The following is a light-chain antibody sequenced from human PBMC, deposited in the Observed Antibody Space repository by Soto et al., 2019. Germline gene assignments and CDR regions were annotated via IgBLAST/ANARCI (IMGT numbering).Light chain of an antibody. CDR3: QQYYNWPQT. J-gene: IGKJ1*01. V-gene: IGKV3-15*01. CDR1: QGVTTN. CDR2: DVS. Sequence: EIVMTQSPAALSVSPGERATLSWRAGQGVTTNFAWYQQKSXQCPRLPIYDVSVRATGLPARFSGTGSETDFTLTISGLQSENSAVYYCQQYYNWPQTFGQGTEVDIK.